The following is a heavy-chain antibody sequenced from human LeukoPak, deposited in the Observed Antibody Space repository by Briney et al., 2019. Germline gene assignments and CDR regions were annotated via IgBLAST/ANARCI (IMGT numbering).Heavy chain of an antibody. CDR2: ISAYNGNT. Sequence: ATVKVSCKASGYTFTSYGISWVRQAPGQGLEWMGWISAYNGNTNYAQKLQGRVTMTTDTSTSTAYMELRSLRSDDTAVYYCARDRPAYYYDSSGSRDYWGQGTLVTVSS. D-gene: IGHD3-22*01. J-gene: IGHJ4*02. V-gene: IGHV1-18*01. CDR1: GYTFTSYG. CDR3: ARDRPAYYYDSSGSRDY.